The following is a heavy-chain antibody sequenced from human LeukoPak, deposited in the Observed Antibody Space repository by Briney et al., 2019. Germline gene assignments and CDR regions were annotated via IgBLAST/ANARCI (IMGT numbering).Heavy chain of an antibody. CDR1: GGSFSGYY. Sequence: PSETLSLTCAVYGGSFSGYYWSWIRQPPGKGLEWIGEINHSGSTNYNPSLKSRVTISVDTSKNQFSLKLSSVTAADTAVYYCARKRIVVVSLDYWGQGTLVTVSS. D-gene: IGHD3-22*01. V-gene: IGHV4-34*01. J-gene: IGHJ4*02. CDR3: ARKRIVVVSLDY. CDR2: INHSGST.